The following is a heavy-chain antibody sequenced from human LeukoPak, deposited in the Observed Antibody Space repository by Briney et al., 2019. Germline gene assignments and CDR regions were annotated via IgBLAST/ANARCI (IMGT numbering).Heavy chain of an antibody. J-gene: IGHJ4*02. D-gene: IGHD3/OR15-3a*01. CDR3: GTHAGRTGSDD. V-gene: IGHV3-11*01. Sequence: KTGGSLRLSCATSGFIFSGYYMSWIRQAPGKGLEWVSYISGSGNDISYADSVKGRFTISRDNAKGSLYLQMNSLRAAYTAVYYCGTHAGRTGSDDWGQGTLVTVSS. CDR2: ISGSGNDI. CDR1: GFIFSGYY.